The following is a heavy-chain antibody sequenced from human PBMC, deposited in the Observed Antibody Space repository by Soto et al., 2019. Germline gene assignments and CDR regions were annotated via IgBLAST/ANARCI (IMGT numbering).Heavy chain of an antibody. D-gene: IGHD1-26*01. Sequence: GASVKVSCKASGYTFTSYGISWVRQAPGQGLEWMGWISAYNGNTNYAQKLQGRVTMTTDTSTSTAYMELRSLRSDDTAVYYCARGWGATVDATNWFDPWGQGTLVTVSS. CDR2: ISAYNGNT. CDR3: ARGWGATVDATNWFDP. J-gene: IGHJ5*02. CDR1: GYTFTSYG. V-gene: IGHV1-18*01.